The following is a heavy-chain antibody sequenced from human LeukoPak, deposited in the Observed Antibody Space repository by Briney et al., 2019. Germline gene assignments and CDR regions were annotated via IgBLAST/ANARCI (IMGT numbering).Heavy chain of an antibody. D-gene: IGHD2-2*01. CDR3: AGGYQLPAVDAFDI. CDR1: GGSISSYY. V-gene: IGHV4-4*07. CDR2: IYTSGST. Sequence: SETLSLTCTVSGGSISSYYWSWIRQPAGKGLEWIGRIYTSGSTNYNPSLKSRVTMSVDTSKNQFSLKLSSVTAADTAVYHCAGGYQLPAVDAFDIWGQGTMVTVSS. J-gene: IGHJ3*02.